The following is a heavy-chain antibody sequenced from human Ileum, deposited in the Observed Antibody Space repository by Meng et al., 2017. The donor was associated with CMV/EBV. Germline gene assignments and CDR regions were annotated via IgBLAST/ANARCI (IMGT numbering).Heavy chain of an antibody. CDR1: GFNFSTFG. J-gene: IGHJ4*02. CDR3: AKVVGSSSPAFDW. V-gene: IGHV3-30*18. D-gene: IGHD6-6*01. CDR2: ISNDGIVT. Sequence: GESLKISCAASGFNFSTFGMHWVRQTPGKGLQWVGVISNDGIVTYYGDSVKGRCTISRDNSKNTLFLEVHSLRPDDTAVYYCAKVVGSSSPAFDWWGQGTQVTVSS.